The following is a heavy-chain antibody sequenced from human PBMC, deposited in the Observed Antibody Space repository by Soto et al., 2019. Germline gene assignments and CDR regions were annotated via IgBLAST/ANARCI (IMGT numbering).Heavy chain of an antibody. D-gene: IGHD6-6*01. Sequence: ASVKVSCKASGYTFTGYYMHWVRQAPGQGLQWTGWINPNSGGTNYAQNFQDGVTMTRDTSISTAYMELTRLRSDDTAVYYCARGVGTTIASRFDYWGQGTLVTVSS. CDR2: INPNSGGT. CDR3: ARGVGTTIASRFDY. J-gene: IGHJ4*02. V-gene: IGHV1-2*02. CDR1: GYTFTGYY.